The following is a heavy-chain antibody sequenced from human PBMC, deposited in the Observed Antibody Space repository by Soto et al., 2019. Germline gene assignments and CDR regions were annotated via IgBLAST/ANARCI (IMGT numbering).Heavy chain of an antibody. J-gene: IGHJ3*02. CDR1: GFTFSTHG. Sequence: GGSLRLSCAASGFTFSTHGMHWVRQAPGKGLEWVAVIWSDGNNKYYADSVKGRFTISRDNSKNTLSMQMNSLRADDTAVYYCARGGNSVRGAFDIWGQGTMVTVSS. D-gene: IGHD3-10*02. CDR2: IWSDGNNK. V-gene: IGHV3-33*08. CDR3: ARGGNSVRGAFDI.